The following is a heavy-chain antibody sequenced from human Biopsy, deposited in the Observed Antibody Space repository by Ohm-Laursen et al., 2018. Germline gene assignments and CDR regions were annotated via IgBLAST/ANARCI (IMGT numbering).Heavy chain of an antibody. D-gene: IGHD2-15*01. V-gene: IGHV1-2*02. Sequence: SVKVSCNPSGYTFSLYHIHWVRQAPGQRLEWMGWIDPDGGRTSFGQNFQGRVTMTSDTSTGTAYLELTRLRSDDTAVYYCARDPYCSGGNCYSPLDHWGQGTLVTVSA. CDR3: ARDPYCSGGNCYSPLDH. CDR1: GYTFSLYH. CDR2: IDPDGGRT. J-gene: IGHJ4*02.